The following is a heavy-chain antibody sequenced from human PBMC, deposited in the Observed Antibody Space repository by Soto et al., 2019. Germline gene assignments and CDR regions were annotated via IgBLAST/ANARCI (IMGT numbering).Heavy chain of an antibody. CDR1: GGSFSGYY. CDR3: ARATYSNYEISGYSSGWYVY. V-gene: IGHV4-34*01. D-gene: IGHD6-19*01. CDR2: INHSGST. J-gene: IGHJ4*02. Sequence: SETLSLTCAVYGGSFSGYYWSWIRQPPGKGLEWIGEINHSGSTNYNPSLKSRVTISVDTSKNQFSLKLSSVTAADTAVYYCARATYSNYEISGYSSGWYVYWGQGTLVTVSS.